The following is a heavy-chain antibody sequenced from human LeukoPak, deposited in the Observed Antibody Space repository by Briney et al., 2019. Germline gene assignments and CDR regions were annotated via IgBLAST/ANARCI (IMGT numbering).Heavy chain of an antibody. J-gene: IGHJ4*02. Sequence: PGGSLRLSCAASGFTFSSYALNWVRQAPGKGLEWISYISSSSSTIYYTDSVKGRFTISRDNAKNSLYLQMNSLRDEDTAVYYCAKHWNDLDYWGQGTLVTVSS. D-gene: IGHD1-1*01. CDR2: ISSSSSTI. V-gene: IGHV3-48*02. CDR1: GFTFSSYA. CDR3: AKHWNDLDY.